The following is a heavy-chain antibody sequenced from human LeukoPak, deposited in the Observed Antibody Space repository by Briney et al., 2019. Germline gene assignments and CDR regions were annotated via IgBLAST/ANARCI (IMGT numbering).Heavy chain of an antibody. CDR1: GFTFSSYG. V-gene: IGHV3-30*02. Sequence: PGGSLRLSCAASGFTFSSYGMHWVRQAPGKGLEWVAFIRYDGSNKYYADSVKGRFTISRDNSKNTLYLQMNSLRAEDTAVYYCAHEYCSGGSCSCWFDPRGQGTLVTVSS. CDR3: AHEYCSGGSCSCWFDP. J-gene: IGHJ5*02. CDR2: IRYDGSNK. D-gene: IGHD2-15*01.